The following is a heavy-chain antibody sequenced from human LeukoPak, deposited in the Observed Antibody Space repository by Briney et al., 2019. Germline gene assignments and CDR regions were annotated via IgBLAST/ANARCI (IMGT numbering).Heavy chain of an antibody. CDR2: ISAYNGNT. CDR1: GYTFTSYG. Sequence: ASVTVSCTASGYTFTSYGISWVRQAPGQGLEWMGWISAYNGNTNYAQKLQGRVTMTTDTSTSTAYMELRSLRSDDTAVYYCARDIAVARFAFDIWGQGTMVTVSS. D-gene: IGHD6-19*01. V-gene: IGHV1-18*01. J-gene: IGHJ3*02. CDR3: ARDIAVARFAFDI.